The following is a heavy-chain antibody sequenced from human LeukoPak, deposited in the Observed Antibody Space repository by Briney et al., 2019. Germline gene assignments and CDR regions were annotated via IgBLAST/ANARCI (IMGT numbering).Heavy chain of an antibody. Sequence: SETLSLTCTVSAGSISSYYWSWIRQPPGKGLEWIGYIYSSGSTNYNPSLKSRVTTSVDTSKNQFSLKLSSVTAADTAVYYCARVDEGGYYYYGMDVWGQGTTVTVSS. V-gene: IGHV4-59*01. CDR3: ARVDEGGYYYYGMDV. CDR2: IYSSGST. CDR1: AGSISSYY. J-gene: IGHJ6*02. D-gene: IGHD3-16*01.